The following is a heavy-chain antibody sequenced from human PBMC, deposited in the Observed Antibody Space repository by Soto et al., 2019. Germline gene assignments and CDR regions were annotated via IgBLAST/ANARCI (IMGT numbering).Heavy chain of an antibody. V-gene: IGHV2-5*02. D-gene: IGHD2-2*01. Sequence: SGPTLVNPTQTLTLTCTFSGFPLSTSGVGVGWIRQPPGKALEWLALIYWDDDKRYSPSLKSRLTITKDTSKNQVVLTMTNMDPVDTATYYCAHSQIPYCSSTSCLVTNYYYYYYMDVWGKGTTVTVSS. J-gene: IGHJ6*03. CDR2: IYWDDDK. CDR3: AHSQIPYCSSTSCLVTNYYYYYYMDV. CDR1: GFPLSTSGVG.